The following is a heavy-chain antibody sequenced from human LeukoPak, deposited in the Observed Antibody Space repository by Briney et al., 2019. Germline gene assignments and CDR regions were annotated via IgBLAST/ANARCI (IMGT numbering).Heavy chain of an antibody. J-gene: IGHJ4*02. CDR2: ISYDGSNK. D-gene: IGHD6-19*01. Sequence: PGRSLRLSCAASGFTFSSYAMHWVCQAPGKGLEWVAVISYDGSNKYYADSVKGRFTISRDSSKNTLYLQMNSLRAEDTAVYYCARDGVPYSSGWYGSDYWGQGTLVTVSS. CDR1: GFTFSSYA. V-gene: IGHV3-30-3*01. CDR3: ARDGVPYSSGWYGSDY.